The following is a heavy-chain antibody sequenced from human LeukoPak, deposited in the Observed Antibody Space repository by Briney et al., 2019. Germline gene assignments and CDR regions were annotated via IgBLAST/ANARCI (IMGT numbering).Heavy chain of an antibody. CDR1: GGSFSGYC. J-gene: IGHJ4*02. Sequence: SETLSLTCAVYGGSFSGYCWSWIRQPPGKGLEWIGEINHSGSTNYNPSLKSRVTISVDTSKNQFSLKLSSVTAADTAVYYCAGASTIAVAGTFDYWGQGTLVTVSS. CDR2: INHSGST. CDR3: AGASTIAVAGTFDY. V-gene: IGHV4-34*01. D-gene: IGHD6-19*01.